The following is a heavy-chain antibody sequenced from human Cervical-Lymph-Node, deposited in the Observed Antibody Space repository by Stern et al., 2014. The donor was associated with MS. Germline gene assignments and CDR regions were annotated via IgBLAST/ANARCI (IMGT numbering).Heavy chain of an antibody. CDR3: VREDSDFDY. J-gene: IGHJ4*02. CDR1: GFNFRSYW. CDR2: IDRVGSEK. V-gene: IGHV3-7*01. Sequence: EVHLVESGGGLVRPGGSLRLSCAASGFNFRSYWMSWVRQAPGKGLEWVGHIDRVGSEKNYVDSVKGRFTISRDNAKNSLYLEMNSLRDEDTAVYYCVREDSDFDYWGQGTLVAVSS.